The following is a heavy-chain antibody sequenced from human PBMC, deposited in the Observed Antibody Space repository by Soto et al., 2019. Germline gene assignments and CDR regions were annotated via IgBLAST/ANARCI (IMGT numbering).Heavy chain of an antibody. CDR2: IWYDGSNK. D-gene: IGHD3-22*01. CDR3: ARGRDYYDSSGYSVGLDY. J-gene: IGHJ4*02. V-gene: IGHV3-33*01. CDR1: GFTFSSYG. Sequence: GGPLRRSCAASGFTFSSYGMHFFRHAPCKGLEWVAVIWYDGSNKYYADSVKGRFTISRDNSKNTLYLQMNSLRAEDTAVYYCARGRDYYDSSGYSVGLDYWGQGTLVTVSS.